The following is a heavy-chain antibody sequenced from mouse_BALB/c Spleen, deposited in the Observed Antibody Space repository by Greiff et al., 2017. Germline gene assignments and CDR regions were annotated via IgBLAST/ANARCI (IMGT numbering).Heavy chain of an antibody. Sequence: VHVKQSGAELVKPGASVKLSCTASGFNIKDTYMHWVKQRPEQGLEWIGRIDPANGNTKYDPKFQGKATITADTSSNTAYLQLSSLTSEDTAVYYCARGSGYYDYFDYWGQGTTLTVSS. D-gene: IGHD2-3*01. CDR3: ARGSGYYDYFDY. V-gene: IGHV14-3*02. CDR1: GFNIKDTY. CDR2: IDPANGNT. J-gene: IGHJ2*01.